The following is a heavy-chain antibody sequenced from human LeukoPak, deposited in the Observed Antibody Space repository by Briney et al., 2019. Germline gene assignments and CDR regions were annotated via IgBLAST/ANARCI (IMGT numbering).Heavy chain of an antibody. CDR2: IYPGDSDT. J-gene: IGHJ4*02. V-gene: IGHV5-51*01. CDR3: ARGLLGSYFKIGYFDY. Sequence: KVSCKASGYTFTSYWIGWVRQMPGKGLEWMGIIYPGDSDTRYSPSFQGQVTISADKSISTAYLQWSSLKASDTAMYYCARGLLGSYFKIGYFDYWGQGTLVTVSS. CDR1: GYTFTSYW. D-gene: IGHD1-26*01.